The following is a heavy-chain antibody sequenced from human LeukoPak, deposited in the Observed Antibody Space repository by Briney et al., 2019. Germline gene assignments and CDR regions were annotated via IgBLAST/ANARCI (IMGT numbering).Heavy chain of an antibody. CDR1: GFTFSSYG. J-gene: IGHJ4*02. CDR3: AKDARDRGYSYGYVVDY. Sequence: GGSLRLSCAASGFTFSSYGMHWVRQAPGKGLEWVAFIRYDGSNKYYADSVKGRFTISRDNSKNTLYLQMNSLRAEDTAVYYCAKDARDRGYSYGYVVDYWGQGTLVTVSS. D-gene: IGHD5-18*01. V-gene: IGHV3-30*02. CDR2: IRYDGSNK.